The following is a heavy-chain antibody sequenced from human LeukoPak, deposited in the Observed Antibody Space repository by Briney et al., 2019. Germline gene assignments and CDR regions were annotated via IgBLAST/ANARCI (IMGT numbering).Heavy chain of an antibody. CDR3: ARILRDTMVRGLIYNWFDP. D-gene: IGHD3-10*01. Sequence: SETLSPTCTVSGGSISSYYWSWIRQPPGKGLEWIGYIYYSGSTNYNPSLKSRVTISVDTSKNQFSLKLSSVTAADTAVYYCARILRDTMVRGLIYNWFDPWGQGTLVTVSS. J-gene: IGHJ5*02. CDR2: IYYSGST. CDR1: GGSISSYY. V-gene: IGHV4-59*01.